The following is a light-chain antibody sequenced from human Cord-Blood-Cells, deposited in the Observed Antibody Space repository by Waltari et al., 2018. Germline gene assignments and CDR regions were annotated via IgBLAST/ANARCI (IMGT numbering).Light chain of an antibody. Sequence: IVMTQSPDSLAVSLGERATINCKSSQGVLYSSNNKNYLAWYKQKPGQPPKLLIYWASTRESGVPDRFSGSGSGPDFTHTISSLQAEDVAVYYCQKYYSTPWTFGQGTKVEIK. V-gene: IGKV4-1*01. CDR2: WAS. CDR3: QKYYSTPWT. J-gene: IGKJ1*01. CDR1: QGVLYSSNNKNY.